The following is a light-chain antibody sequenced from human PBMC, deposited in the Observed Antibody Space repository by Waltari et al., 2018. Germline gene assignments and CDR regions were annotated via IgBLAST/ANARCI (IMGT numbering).Light chain of an antibody. Sequence: IVMTQSPLSLSVTPGEPASISCRSSQSLLHSDGYYSLDWYLQKPGQSPQLLIYMASNRPSGVPDRFSGSGSGTDFTLKISGVEAEDVGVYYCMEARQTPTFGQGTKVEIK. CDR1: QSLLHSDGYYS. CDR2: MAS. V-gene: IGKV2-28*01. CDR3: MEARQTPT. J-gene: IGKJ1*01.